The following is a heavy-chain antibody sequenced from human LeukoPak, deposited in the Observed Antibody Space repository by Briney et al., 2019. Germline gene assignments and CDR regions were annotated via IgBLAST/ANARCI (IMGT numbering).Heavy chain of an antibody. CDR2: ISYDGSNK. CDR1: GFTFSSYG. CDR3: ARDPRWYYDSSYYFDY. D-gene: IGHD3-22*01. J-gene: IGHJ4*02. Sequence: GGSLRLSCAASGFTFSSYGMHWVRQAPGKGLEWVAVISYDGSNKYYADSVKGRFTISRDNSKNTLYLQMNSLRAEDTAVYYCARDPRWYYDSSYYFDYWGQGTLVTVSS. V-gene: IGHV3-30*19.